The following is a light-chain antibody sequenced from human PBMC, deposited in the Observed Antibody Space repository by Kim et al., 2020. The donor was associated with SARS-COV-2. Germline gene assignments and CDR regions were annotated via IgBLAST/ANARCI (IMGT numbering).Light chain of an antibody. CDR3: LLFYSGIWM. CDR2: SAN. V-gene: IGLV7-43*01. CDR1: TGAVTSGHW. Sequence: QAVVTQEPSLTVSPGGTVTLTCATSTGAVTSGHWPNWFQQKSGQAPRALIHSANKKHSWTPARFSGSLLGDKAALTLSGVQPDDEAVYYCLLFYSGIWMFGGGTKLTVL. J-gene: IGLJ3*02.